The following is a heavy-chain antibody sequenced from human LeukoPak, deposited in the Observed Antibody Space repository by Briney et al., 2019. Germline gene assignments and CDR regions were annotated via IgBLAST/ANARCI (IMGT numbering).Heavy chain of an antibody. D-gene: IGHD2/OR15-2a*01. V-gene: IGHV3-48*04. CDR1: GFTFSSYA. Sequence: PGGSLRPSCAASGFTFSSYAMNWVRQAPGKGLEWVSYISSSSSTIYYADSVKGRFTISRDNAKNSLYLQMNSLRAEDTAVYYCASLQNVPSYYYYYVMDVWGQGTTVTVSS. CDR3: ASLQNVPSYYYYYVMDV. J-gene: IGHJ6*02. CDR2: ISSSSSTI.